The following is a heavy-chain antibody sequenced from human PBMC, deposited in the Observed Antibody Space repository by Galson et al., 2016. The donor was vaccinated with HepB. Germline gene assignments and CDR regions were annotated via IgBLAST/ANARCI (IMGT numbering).Heavy chain of an antibody. CDR1: GSTLSSYA. V-gene: IGHV3-23*01. CDR3: AKDPNGDYIGAYDS. CDR2: ISGSGNSI. D-gene: IGHD4-17*01. Sequence: LRLSCAASGSTLSSYAVTWVRQAPGKGLEWVSTISGSGNSILYGDSVKGRFTISRDNSKNIVYLQMNSLRAEDTALYYCAKDPNGDYIGAYDSWGQGTLVTVSS. J-gene: IGHJ4*02.